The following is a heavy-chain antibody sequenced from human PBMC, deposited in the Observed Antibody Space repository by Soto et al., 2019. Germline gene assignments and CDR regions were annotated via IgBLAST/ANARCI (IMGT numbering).Heavy chain of an antibody. D-gene: IGHD6-19*01. CDR2: ITANGGTK. Sequence: EGQLVESGGGMVRPGGSLRLSCAVSGFPLQDHAVTWVRQAPGEGLEWVASITANGGTKAYADSVKGRFTISRDNAKNYGELQANNLRAEDTALYYCAIGGPWLEPLDSWGKGTLVTVSS. J-gene: IGHJ4*02. V-gene: IGHV3-20*04. CDR1: GFPLQDHA. CDR3: AIGGPWLEPLDS.